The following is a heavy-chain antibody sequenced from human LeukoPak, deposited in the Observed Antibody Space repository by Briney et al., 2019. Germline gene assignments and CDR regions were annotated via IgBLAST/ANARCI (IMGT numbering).Heavy chain of an antibody. CDR1: GFTFDDYG. V-gene: IGHV3-20*04. CDR2: INWNGGCT. CDR3: ARGRVGATGVDY. D-gene: IGHD1-26*01. J-gene: IGHJ4*02. Sequence: TGGSLRLSCAASGFTFDDYGMSWVRQAPGKGLEWVSGINWNGGCTGYADSVKGRFTISRDNAKNSLYLQMNSLRAEDTALYYCARGRVGATGVDYWGQGTLVTVSS.